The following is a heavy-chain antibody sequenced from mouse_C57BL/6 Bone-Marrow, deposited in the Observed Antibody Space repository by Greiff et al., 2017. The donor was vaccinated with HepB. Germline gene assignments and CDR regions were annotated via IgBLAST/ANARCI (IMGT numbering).Heavy chain of an antibody. CDR1: GFTFSSYA. D-gene: IGHD2-12*01. J-gene: IGHJ2*01. CDR3: ARDRGYYSPDY. Sequence: EVKLMESGGGLVKPGGSLKLSCAASGFTFSSYAMSWVRQTPEKRLEWVATISDGGSYTYYPDNVKGRFTISRDNAKNNLYLQMSHLKSEDTAMYYCARDRGYYSPDYWGQGTTLTVSS. V-gene: IGHV5-4*01. CDR2: ISDGGSYT.